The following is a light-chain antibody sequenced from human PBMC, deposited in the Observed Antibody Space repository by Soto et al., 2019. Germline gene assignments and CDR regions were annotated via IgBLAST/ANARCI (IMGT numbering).Light chain of an antibody. J-gene: IGLJ1*01. CDR1: VGNYDY. V-gene: IGLV2-14*01. CDR3: SLHPSGSTRV. CDR2: ELT. Sequence: VGNYDYVSWYQPQPDNHPNSMVYELTKRPSAVSNRFSGSKPGNSASLTIFGLQSEDEADYYCSLHPSGSTRVFGTGTKVTVL.